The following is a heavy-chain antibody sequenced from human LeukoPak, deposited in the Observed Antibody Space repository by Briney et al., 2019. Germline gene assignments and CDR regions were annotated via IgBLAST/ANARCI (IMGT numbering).Heavy chain of an antibody. CDR3: ARTVVEIVVVPAAMSDGRNYYYYMDV. D-gene: IGHD2-2*03. V-gene: IGHV4-39*01. Sequence: SETLSLTCTVSGGSISSSSYYWGWIRQPPGKGLEWIGSIYYSGSTYYNPSLKSRVTISVHTSKNQFSLKLSSVTAADTAVYYCARTVVEIVVVPAAMSDGRNYYYYMDVWGKGTTVTVSS. CDR2: IYYSGST. J-gene: IGHJ6*03. CDR1: GGSISSSSYY.